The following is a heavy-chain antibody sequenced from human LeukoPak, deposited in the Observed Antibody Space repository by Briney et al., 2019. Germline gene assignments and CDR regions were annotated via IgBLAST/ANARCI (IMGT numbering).Heavy chain of an antibody. V-gene: IGHV4-34*01. CDR3: ASRWAAAGFPDPNAFDI. D-gene: IGHD6-13*01. CDR2: INHSGST. Sequence: SETLSLTCAVYGGSFSGYYWSWIRQPPGKGLEWIGEINHSGSTNYNPSLKSRVTISVDTSKNQFSLKLSSVTAADTAVCYCASRWAAAGFPDPNAFDIWGQGTMVTVSS. J-gene: IGHJ3*02. CDR1: GGSFSGYY.